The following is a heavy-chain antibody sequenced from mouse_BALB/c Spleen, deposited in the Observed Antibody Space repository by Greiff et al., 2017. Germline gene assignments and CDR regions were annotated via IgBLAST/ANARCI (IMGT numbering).Heavy chain of an antibody. V-gene: IGHV1-12*01. Sequence: QVQLQQPGAELVKPGASVKMSCKASGYTFTSYNMHWVKQTPGQGLEWIGAIYPGNGDTSYNQKFKGKATLTADKSSSTAYMQLSSLTSEDSAVYYCAREYALAYGGQGTLVTVSA. CDR2: IYPGNGDT. CDR1: GYTFTSYN. CDR3: AREYALAY. J-gene: IGHJ3*01. D-gene: IGHD5-1*01.